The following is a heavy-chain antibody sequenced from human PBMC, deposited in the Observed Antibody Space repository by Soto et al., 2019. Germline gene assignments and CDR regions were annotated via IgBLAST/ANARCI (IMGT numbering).Heavy chain of an antibody. Sequence: APVKVSCKASGYTFTSFALPWVRQAPGQRLEWMGWLHGGHGNTKYSQKFQGRVTFNRDTSASTAYMELSSLRSEDTAVYYCARGMVGCSTSRCYFYNYFYYGMDVWGHGTTVTVSS. D-gene: IGHD2-2*01. V-gene: IGHV1-3*01. CDR3: ARGMVGCSTSRCYFYNYFYYGMDV. CDR1: GYTFTSFA. CDR2: LHGGHGNT. J-gene: IGHJ6*02.